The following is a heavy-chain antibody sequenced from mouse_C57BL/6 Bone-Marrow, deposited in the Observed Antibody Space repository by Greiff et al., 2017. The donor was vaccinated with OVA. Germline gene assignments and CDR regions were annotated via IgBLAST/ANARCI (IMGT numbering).Heavy chain of an antibody. CDR1: GYTFTNYC. J-gene: IGHJ2*02. Sequence: VQLQQPGAELVRPGTSVKLSCKASGYTFTNYCMHWVKQRPGQGLEWIGVIAPSDSYINYNPNFSGRATLTVDTSSSTAYMHLSRLTSEASAFYYCTHCGSRLYLHYWGQGTSLTVSS. D-gene: IGHD1-1*01. V-gene: IGHV1-59*01. CDR3: THCGSRLYLHY. CDR2: IAPSDSYI.